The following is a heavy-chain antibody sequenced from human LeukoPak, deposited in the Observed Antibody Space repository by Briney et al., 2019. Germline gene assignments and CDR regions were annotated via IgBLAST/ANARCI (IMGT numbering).Heavy chain of an antibody. V-gene: IGHV3-48*02. Sequence: GGSLRLSCAAFGFTFSYYSMNWVRQAPGKGLEWISYSNTDGTISYADSVKGRFTISRDNAENSLYLQMNSLRDEDTAVYFCVRDRDYAFDFWGQGTMVTLSS. CDR1: GFTFSYYS. CDR3: VRDRDYAFDF. CDR2: SNTDGTI. J-gene: IGHJ3*01.